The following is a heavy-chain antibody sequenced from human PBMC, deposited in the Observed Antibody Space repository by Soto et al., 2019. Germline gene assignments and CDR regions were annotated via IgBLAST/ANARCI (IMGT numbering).Heavy chain of an antibody. D-gene: IGHD6-13*01. J-gene: IGHJ6*02. CDR1: CYTFTSYG. CDR3: ARVMPPSGLRAAATGGDYYGMDV. Sequence: ASVKVSCKASCYTFTSYGISWVRQAPGQGLEWMGWISAYNGNTNYAQKLQGRVTMTTDSSTSTAYMELRSLRSDDTAVYYCARVMPPSGLRAAATGGDYYGMDVWGQGTTVTVS. V-gene: IGHV1-18*01. CDR2: ISAYNGNT.